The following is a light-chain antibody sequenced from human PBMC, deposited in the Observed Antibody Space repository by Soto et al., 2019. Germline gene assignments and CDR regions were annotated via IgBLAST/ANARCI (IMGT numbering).Light chain of an antibody. CDR1: QSVLYSSNNKNY. CDR2: WAS. Sequence: DIVMTQSPDSLAVSLGERATINCKSSQSVLYSSNNKNYLAWYQQKPGQPPKLLIYWASTRESGVPDRFSGSGSGTDFTRTISSLQAEDVAVYYCQQYYRTPPTFGQGTKVEIK. CDR3: QQYYRTPPT. J-gene: IGKJ1*01. V-gene: IGKV4-1*01.